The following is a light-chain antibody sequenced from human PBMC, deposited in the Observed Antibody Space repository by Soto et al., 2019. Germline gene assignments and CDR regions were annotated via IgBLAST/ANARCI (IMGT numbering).Light chain of an antibody. J-gene: IGKJ1*01. CDR2: DAS. Sequence: EIVMTQSPATLSVSPGERATLSCRASQSVGYYLAWYQEKPGQAPRLLIYDASIRATGIPARFSGSWSGTDFTLTINGLEPGDSAVYYCQQRGNWPPTWTFGQGTKVDI. V-gene: IGKV3-11*01. CDR3: QQRGNWPPTWT. CDR1: QSVGYY.